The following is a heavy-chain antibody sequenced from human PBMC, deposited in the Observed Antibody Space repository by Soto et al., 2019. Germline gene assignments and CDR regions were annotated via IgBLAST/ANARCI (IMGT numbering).Heavy chain of an antibody. CDR1: GGSISSYF. D-gene: IGHD2-8*01. CDR2: IFSSGTA. J-gene: IGHJ6*02. Sequence: SETLSLTCTVSGGSISSYFWSWIRQPAGKGLEWIGRIFSSGTANYNPSLKSRVTVSVDTSKNQFSLKVRSVTAADTAVYYCARGEKDSKDKYALDVWGQGTTVTVSS. V-gene: IGHV4-4*07. CDR3: ARGEKDSKDKYALDV.